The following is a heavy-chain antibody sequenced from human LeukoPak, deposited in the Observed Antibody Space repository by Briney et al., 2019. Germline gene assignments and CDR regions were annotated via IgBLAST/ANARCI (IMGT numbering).Heavy chain of an antibody. D-gene: IGHD6-19*01. CDR1: GFTFKSFS. Sequence: GGSLRLSCGGSGFTFKSFSMHWVRQAPGKGLEWVSDISSNSGIKSYADSVKGRFTISRDNAKNSLYLQMNSLRAEDTAVYYCAKGLSRGSSGWYWNYFDYWGQGTLVTVSS. CDR3: AKGLSRGSSGWYWNYFDY. V-gene: IGHV3-48*01. CDR2: ISSNSGIK. J-gene: IGHJ4*02.